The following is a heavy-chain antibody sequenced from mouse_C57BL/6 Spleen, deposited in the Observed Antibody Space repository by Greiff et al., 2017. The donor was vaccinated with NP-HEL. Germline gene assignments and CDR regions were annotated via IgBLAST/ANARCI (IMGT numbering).Heavy chain of an antibody. CDR1: GYTFTDYE. CDR3: TRGGLGPDY. J-gene: IGHJ2*01. Sequence: QVQLQQSGAELVRPGASVTLSCKASGYTFTDYEMHWVKQTPVHGLEWIGAIDPETGGTAYNQKFKGKAILTADKSSSTAYMELRSLTSEDSAVYYCTRGGLGPDYWGQGTTLTVSS. V-gene: IGHV1-15*01. D-gene: IGHD2-2*01. CDR2: IDPETGGT.